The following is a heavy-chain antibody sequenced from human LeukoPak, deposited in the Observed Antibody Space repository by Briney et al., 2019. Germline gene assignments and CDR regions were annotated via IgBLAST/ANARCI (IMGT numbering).Heavy chain of an antibody. CDR3: ARHWTDSSGYYPFDY. V-gene: IGHV4-59*08. Sequence: SETLSLTCTVSGGSISSYYWSWIRQPPGKGLEWIGYIYYSGSTYYNPPLKSRVTISVDTSKNQFSLKLSSVTAADTAVFYCARHWTDSSGYYPFDYWGQGTLVTVSS. D-gene: IGHD3-22*01. CDR1: GGSISSYY. CDR2: IYYSGST. J-gene: IGHJ4*02.